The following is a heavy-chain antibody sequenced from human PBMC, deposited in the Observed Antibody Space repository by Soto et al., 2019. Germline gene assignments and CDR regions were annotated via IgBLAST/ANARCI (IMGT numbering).Heavy chain of an antibody. J-gene: IGHJ6*02. CDR1: GFTFSSYA. V-gene: IGHV3-30-3*01. Sequence: GGSLRLSCAASGFTFSSYAMHWVRQAPGKGLEWVAVISYDGSNKYYADSVKGRFTISRDNSKNTLYLQMNSLRAEDTAVYYCARGMYYYGSGSYYPFYYYYGMDVWGQGTTVTVSS. D-gene: IGHD3-10*01. CDR3: ARGMYYYGSGSYYPFYYYYGMDV. CDR2: ISYDGSNK.